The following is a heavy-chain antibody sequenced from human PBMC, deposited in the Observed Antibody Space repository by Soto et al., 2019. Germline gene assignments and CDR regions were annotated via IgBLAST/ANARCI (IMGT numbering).Heavy chain of an antibody. Sequence: QVHPVQSGAGVKQPGASVKLSCTTPTYSFNKYGLQWLRQAPGRSLEWMVWLDGANGSTQFSQKFEGRVTITRDTSAATAYLEPTSLRSEDTAMYYCGRGKAAVAPIDHWGQGPRVTVSS. CDR2: LDGANGST. D-gene: IGHD6-13*01. CDR1: TYSFNKYG. CDR3: GRGKAAVAPIDH. V-gene: IGHV1-3*01. J-gene: IGHJ4*02.